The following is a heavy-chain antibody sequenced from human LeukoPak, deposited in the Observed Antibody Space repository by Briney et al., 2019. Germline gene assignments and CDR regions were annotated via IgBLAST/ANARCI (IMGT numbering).Heavy chain of an antibody. CDR1: GFTLSSYS. CDR3: TRDPHALDY. Sequence: GGSLRLSCAASGFTLSSYSMNWVRQAPGKGLEWVSYITSSSGTIHYADSVKGRFIISRDNAKNSLFLQMHSLRDEDTAVYYCTRDPHALDYWGQGTLVTVSS. CDR2: ITSSSGTI. J-gene: IGHJ4*02. V-gene: IGHV3-48*02.